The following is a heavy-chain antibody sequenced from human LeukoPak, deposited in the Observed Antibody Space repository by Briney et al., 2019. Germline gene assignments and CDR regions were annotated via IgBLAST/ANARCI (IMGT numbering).Heavy chain of an antibody. V-gene: IGHV1-46*01. CDR1: GYTFTNYY. D-gene: IGHD3-16*01. CDR3: ARDSRVTTFRGCVDP. J-gene: IGHJ5*02. CDR2: INPSGGST. Sequence: ASVKVSCKASGYTFTNYYVHWVRQTPGQGLEWMGVINPSGGSTNYAQKFQGRVTMTRDTSTSTVYMELSSLRSEDTAVYYCARDSRVTTFRGCVDPWGQGTLVTVSS.